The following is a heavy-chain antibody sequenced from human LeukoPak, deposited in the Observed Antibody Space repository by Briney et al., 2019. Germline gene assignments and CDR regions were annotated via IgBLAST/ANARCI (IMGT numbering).Heavy chain of an antibody. D-gene: IGHD3-10*01. Sequence: GRSLTLSCAASGFSFSSYGMHWVRQAPGKGLEWVAVISYDGSNKYYADSVKGRFTISRDNSKNTLYLQMNSLRAEDTAVYYCAKDLEHLWFGELTTDYWGQGTLVTVSS. CDR1: GFSFSSYG. V-gene: IGHV3-30*18. J-gene: IGHJ4*02. CDR3: AKDLEHLWFGELTTDY. CDR2: ISYDGSNK.